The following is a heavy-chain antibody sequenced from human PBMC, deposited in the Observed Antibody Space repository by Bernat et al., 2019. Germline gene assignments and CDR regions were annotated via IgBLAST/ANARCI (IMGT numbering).Heavy chain of an antibody. CDR2: IKQDGSEK. CDR3: ARVGYSSGWFQHYVDY. V-gene: IGHV3-7*03. J-gene: IGHJ4*02. CDR1: GFTFSSYW. D-gene: IGHD6-19*01. Sequence: EVQLVESGGGLVQPGGSLRLSCAASGFTFSSYWMSWVRQAPGKGLEWVANIKQDGSEKYYVDSVKGRFTISRDNAKNSLYLQMNSLRAEDTAVYYCARVGYSSGWFQHYVDYWGQGTLVTVSS.